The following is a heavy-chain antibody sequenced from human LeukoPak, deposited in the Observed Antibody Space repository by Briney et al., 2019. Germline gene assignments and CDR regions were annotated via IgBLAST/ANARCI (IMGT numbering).Heavy chain of an antibody. CDR3: AREYYSGSYYDY. CDR1: GFTFSSYW. J-gene: IGHJ4*02. D-gene: IGHD1-26*01. CDR2: IKQEGSEK. V-gene: IGHV3-7*01. Sequence: GGSLRLSCAASGFTFSSYWMSWVRQAPGEGREWVANIKQEGSEKYYVDSVKGRFTISRDKAKNSLYLQMNSLRAEDTAVYYCAREYYSGSYYDYWGQGTLVTVSS.